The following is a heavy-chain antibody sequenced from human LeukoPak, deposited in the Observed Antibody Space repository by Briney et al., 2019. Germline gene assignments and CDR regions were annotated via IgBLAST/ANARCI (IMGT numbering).Heavy chain of an antibody. CDR2: ISGSGGST. J-gene: IGHJ1*01. CDR1: GFTFSSYA. V-gene: IGHV3-23*01. Sequence: GGSLRLSCAASGFTFSSYAMSWVRQAPGKGLEWVSDISGSGGSTYYADSVKGRFTISRDNSKNTLYLQMNSLRAEDTAVYYCAKGLRGYSSSSDYFQHWGQGTLVTVSS. CDR3: AKGLRGYSSSSDYFQH. D-gene: IGHD6-6*01.